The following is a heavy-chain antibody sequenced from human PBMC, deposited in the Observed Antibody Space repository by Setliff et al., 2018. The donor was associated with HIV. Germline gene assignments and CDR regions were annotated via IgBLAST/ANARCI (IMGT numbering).Heavy chain of an antibody. CDR1: GFIFSSYA. Sequence: GESLTISCAASGFIFSSYAMTWVRQAPGKGLEWVSTIRGSGSGDTTHYADFVKGRFTISRDNSKNTVYLQMNSLRAEDMAIYYCAREDSSWYGSLDYWGQGTPVTVSS. V-gene: IGHV3-23*01. D-gene: IGHD6-13*01. J-gene: IGHJ4*02. CDR2: IRGSGSGDTT. CDR3: AREDSSWYGSLDY.